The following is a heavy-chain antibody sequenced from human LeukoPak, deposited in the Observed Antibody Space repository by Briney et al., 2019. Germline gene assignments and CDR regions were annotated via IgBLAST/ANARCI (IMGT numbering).Heavy chain of an antibody. V-gene: IGHV1-18*01. CDR1: GYTFTSYG. CDR3: ARGSSYGFSMGY. J-gene: IGHJ4*02. Sequence: ASVKVSCKASGYTFTSYGITWVRQAPGQGLEWMGWISAYNGDTNYAQKLQGRVTMTTDTSTSTAYMELRSLRSDDTAVYYCARGSSYGFSMGYWGQGTLVTVSS. D-gene: IGHD3-16*01. CDR2: ISAYNGDT.